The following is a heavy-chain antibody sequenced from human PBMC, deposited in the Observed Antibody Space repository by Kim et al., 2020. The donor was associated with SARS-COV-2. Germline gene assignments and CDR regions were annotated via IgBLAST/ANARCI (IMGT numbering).Heavy chain of an antibody. Sequence: GGSLRLSCAASGFTFSSYGMHWVRRPPGKGLEWVAVISYEGSNKFYADSVKGRFTISRDNPKNTLYLQMDSLKAEDSAIYYCAKDPGGTGGLSMDVWGQGTTVTVSS. CDR3: AKDPGGTGGLSMDV. CDR1: GFTFSSYG. D-gene: IGHD3-16*01. V-gene: IGHV3-30*18. CDR2: ISYEGSNK. J-gene: IGHJ6*02.